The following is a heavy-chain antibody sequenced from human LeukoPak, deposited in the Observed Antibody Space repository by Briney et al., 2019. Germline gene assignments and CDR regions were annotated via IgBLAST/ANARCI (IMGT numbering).Heavy chain of an antibody. J-gene: IGHJ4*02. CDR2: INPSGGST. D-gene: IGHD1-26*01. Sequence: ASVKLSCKASGYTFTSYYMHWVRQAPGQGLEWMGIINPSGGSTSYAQKFQGRVTMTRDMSTSTVYMELSSLRSEDTAVYYCARGGGSVGAIDYWGQGTLVTVSS. V-gene: IGHV1-46*01. CDR1: GYTFTSYY. CDR3: ARGGGSVGAIDY.